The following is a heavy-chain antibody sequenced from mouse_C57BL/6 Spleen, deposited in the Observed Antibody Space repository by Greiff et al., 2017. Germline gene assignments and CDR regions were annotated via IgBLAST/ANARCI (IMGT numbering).Heavy chain of an antibody. V-gene: IGHV10-3*01. Sequence: DVQLVESGGGLVQPKGSLKLSCAASGFTFNTYAMHWVRQAPGTGLEWVARIRSKSSNYATYYAGSVKDRFTISRDDSQSMLYLQMNNLKTEDTAMYYCVRGDSSGYGAYWGQGTLVTVSA. CDR3: VRGDSSGYGAY. J-gene: IGHJ3*01. CDR1: GFTFNTYA. CDR2: IRSKSSNYAT. D-gene: IGHD3-2*02.